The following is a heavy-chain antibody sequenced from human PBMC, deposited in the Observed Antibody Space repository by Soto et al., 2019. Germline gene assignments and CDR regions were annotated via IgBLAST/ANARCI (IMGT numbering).Heavy chain of an antibody. J-gene: IGHJ4*02. D-gene: IGHD2-15*01. CDR2: IIPILGIA. Sequence: SVKVSCKASGGTFSSYAISWVRQAPGQGLEWMGGIIPILGIANYAQKFQGRVTITADKSTSTAYMELSSLRSEDTAVYYCAREDCSGGSCYGSIDYWGQGTLVTVSS. CDR1: GGTFSSYA. CDR3: AREDCSGGSCYGSIDY. V-gene: IGHV1-69*10.